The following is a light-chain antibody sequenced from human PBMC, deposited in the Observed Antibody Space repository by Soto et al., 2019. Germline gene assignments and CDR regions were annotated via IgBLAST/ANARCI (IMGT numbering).Light chain of an antibody. CDR3: QQCNNWPRT. CDR1: QSVSSD. CDR2: GAS. J-gene: IGKJ1*01. Sequence: EIVMTQSPATLSLSPGERAALSCRASQSVSSDLAWYHQKPGQAPRLLIYGASTRATGIPARFSGSGSGTEFTLTINSLQSEDFAVYYCQQCNNWPRTFGQGTKVDIK. V-gene: IGKV3-15*01.